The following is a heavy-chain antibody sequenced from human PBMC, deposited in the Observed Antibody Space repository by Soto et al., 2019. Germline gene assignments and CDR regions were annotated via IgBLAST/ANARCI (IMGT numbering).Heavy chain of an antibody. CDR2: IYYSGNT. Sequence: PSETLSLTCSVSGGSISSGYYYWSWIRQPPGKGLEWIGNIYYSGNTYYNPSLKSRLIISLDTSKNQFSLKVGSVTSADTAVYYCAKRTDGYYVGLFDYWGQGTLVTVSS. V-gene: IGHV4-30-4*01. J-gene: IGHJ4*02. D-gene: IGHD3-10*02. CDR1: GGSISSGYYY. CDR3: AKRTDGYYVGLFDY.